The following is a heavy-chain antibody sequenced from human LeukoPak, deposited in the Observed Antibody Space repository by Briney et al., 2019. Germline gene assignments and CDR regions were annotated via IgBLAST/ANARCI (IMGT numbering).Heavy chain of an antibody. CDR3: AREGGSGSYVRAFDI. V-gene: IGHV3-66*02. D-gene: IGHD1-26*01. CDR2: IYSGGST. J-gene: IGHJ3*02. Sequence: GGSLRLSCAASGFTVSSNYMSWVRQAPGKGLEWVSVIYSGGSTYYADSVKCRFTISRDNSKNTLYLQMNSLRAEDTAVYYCAREGGSGSYVRAFDIWGQGTMVTVSS. CDR1: GFTVSSNY.